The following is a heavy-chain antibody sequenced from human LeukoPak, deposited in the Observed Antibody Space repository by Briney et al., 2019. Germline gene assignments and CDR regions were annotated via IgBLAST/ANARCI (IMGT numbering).Heavy chain of an antibody. CDR2: IRTKTYGGAT. CDR3: ARWDTTIEY. Sequence: PGGSLRLSCTTSGFTFRDSAMTWVRQAPGKGLERVGFIRTKTYGGATEYAASVKGRFTISRDDSKSLAYLQMNSLKTEDTAVYYCARWDTTIEYWGQGTLVTVSS. CDR1: GFTFRDSA. V-gene: IGHV3-49*04. D-gene: IGHD1-1*01. J-gene: IGHJ4*02.